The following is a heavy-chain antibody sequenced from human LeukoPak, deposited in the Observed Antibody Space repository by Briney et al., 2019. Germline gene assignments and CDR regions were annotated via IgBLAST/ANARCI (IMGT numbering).Heavy chain of an antibody. V-gene: IGHV4-4*09. D-gene: IGHD2-15*01. J-gene: IGHJ6*03. Sequence: PSETLSLTCTNSADSINDHYTTSIRQPPATRLHSIPYIYSSVSTNYNPSLRSRVTISIDTSRSQFSLQLTSVTAADAGVYYCARQRCSGGSCYRVDQLYYMDVWGKGTTVTVSS. CDR3: ARQRCSGGSCYRVDQLYYMDV. CDR2: IYSSVST. CDR1: ADSINDHY.